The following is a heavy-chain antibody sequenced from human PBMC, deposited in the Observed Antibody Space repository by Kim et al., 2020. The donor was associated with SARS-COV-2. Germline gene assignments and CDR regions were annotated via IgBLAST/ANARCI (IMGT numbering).Heavy chain of an antibody. J-gene: IGHJ4*02. CDR3: ARDALVPAAMGVY. D-gene: IGHD2-2*01. CDR2: INPNSGGT. CDR1: GYTFTGYY. Sequence: ASVKVSCKASGYTFTGYYMHWVRQAPGQGLEWMGWINPNSGGTNYAQKFQGRVTMTRDTSISTAYMELSRLRSDDTAVYYCARDALVPAAMGVYWCQGTLVTVSS. V-gene: IGHV1-2*02.